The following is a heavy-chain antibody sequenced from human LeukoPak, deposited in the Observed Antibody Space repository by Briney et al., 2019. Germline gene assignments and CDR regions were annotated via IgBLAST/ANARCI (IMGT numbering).Heavy chain of an antibody. CDR2: ISANNGYT. J-gene: IGHJ2*01. CDR3: ARDPPRRDGNNYGYFDL. V-gene: IGHV1-18*01. CDR1: GYTFTSYG. D-gene: IGHD5-24*01. Sequence: GASVKVSCKASGYTFTSYGISWVRQAPGQGLEWMGWISANNGYTKYAQKFQGRVTMTTDTSTRTAYMEVRSLRSDDTAVYYCARDPPRRDGNNYGYFDLWGRGTLVSVSS.